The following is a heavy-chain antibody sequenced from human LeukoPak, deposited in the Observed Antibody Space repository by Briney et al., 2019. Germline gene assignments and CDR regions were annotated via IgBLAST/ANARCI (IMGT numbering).Heavy chain of an antibody. J-gene: IGHJ4*02. CDR3: ANFRYSSGWYALNAGHGQVY. Sequence: KPSETLSLTCAVSGGSISSSNWWSWVRQPPGKGLEWIGEIYHSGSTNYNPSLKSRVTISVDTSKNQFSLKLSSVTAADTAVYYCANFRYSSGWYALNAGHGQVYWGQGTLVTVSS. CDR2: IYHSGST. D-gene: IGHD6-19*01. V-gene: IGHV4-4*02. CDR1: GGSISSSNW.